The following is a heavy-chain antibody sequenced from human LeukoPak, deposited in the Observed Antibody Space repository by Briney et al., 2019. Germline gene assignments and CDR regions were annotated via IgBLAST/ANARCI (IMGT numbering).Heavy chain of an antibody. CDR1: GFTFTSYA. Sequence: GGSLRLSCTASGFTFTSYAMSWVRQAPGKGLEWVSVISGTGGSTNHADSVKGRFTISRDNSKNTLYLQMNSLRAEDTAVYCCAKETGDDSSGYYEVFDYWGQGTLVTVSS. J-gene: IGHJ4*02. V-gene: IGHV3-23*01. D-gene: IGHD3-22*01. CDR2: ISGTGGST. CDR3: AKETGDDSSGYYEVFDY.